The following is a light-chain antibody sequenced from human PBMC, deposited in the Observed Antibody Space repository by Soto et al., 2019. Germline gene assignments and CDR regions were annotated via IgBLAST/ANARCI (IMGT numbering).Light chain of an antibody. J-gene: IGLJ2*01. CDR2: EVS. V-gene: IGLV2-14*01. Sequence: QSVLTQPASVSGSTGQSITISCTGTSSDVGGYNYVSWYQQHPGKAPKLMIYEVSNRPSGVSNRFSGSKSGNTASLTISGLQAEDEADYYCSSYTTTKTLVFGGGTKVTVL. CDR3: SSYTTTKTLV. CDR1: SSDVGGYNY.